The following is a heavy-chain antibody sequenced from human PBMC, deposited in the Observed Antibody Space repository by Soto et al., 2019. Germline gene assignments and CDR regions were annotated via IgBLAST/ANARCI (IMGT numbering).Heavy chain of an antibody. V-gene: IGHV1-24*01. CDR2: FDPEDGET. J-gene: IGHJ3*02. CDR3: AADRFISHPMITFGGVPHAFDI. Sequence: ASVKVSCKVSGYTLTELSMHWVRQAPGKGLEWMGGFDPEDGETIYAQKFQGRVTMTEDTSTDTASMELSSLRSEDTAVYYCAADRFISHPMITFGGVPHAFDIWGQGTMVTVSS. CDR1: GYTLTELS. D-gene: IGHD3-16*01.